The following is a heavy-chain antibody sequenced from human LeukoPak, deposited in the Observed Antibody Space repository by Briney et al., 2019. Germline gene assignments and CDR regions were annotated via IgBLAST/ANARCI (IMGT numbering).Heavy chain of an antibody. D-gene: IGHD3-16*02. CDR2: MSGSGGST. CDR1: GFTFSSYA. J-gene: IGHJ4*02. CDR3: AKAKLRRHPSYDYVWGSYRYYFDY. Sequence: GGSLRLSCAASGFTFSSYAMSWVRQAPGKGLEWVSAMSGSGGSTCYADSVKGRFTISRDNSKNTLYLQMNSLRAEDTAVYYCAKAKLRRHPSYDYVWGSYRYYFDYWGQGTLVTVSS. V-gene: IGHV3-23*01.